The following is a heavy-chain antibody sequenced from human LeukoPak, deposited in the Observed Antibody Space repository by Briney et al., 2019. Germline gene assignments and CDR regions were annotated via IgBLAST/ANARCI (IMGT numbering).Heavy chain of an antibody. V-gene: IGHV4-39*01. J-gene: IGHJ4*02. CDR2: IYYSGST. CDR3: ARHIRKPLWSGYYFDY. CDR1: GGSIGSSSYY. Sequence: SETLSLTCTVSGGSIGSSSYYWGWIRQPPGKGLEWIGSIYYSGSTYYNPSLKSRVTISVDTSKNQFSLKLSSVTAADTAVYYCARHIRKPLWSGYYFDYWGQGTRVTVSS. D-gene: IGHD3-3*01.